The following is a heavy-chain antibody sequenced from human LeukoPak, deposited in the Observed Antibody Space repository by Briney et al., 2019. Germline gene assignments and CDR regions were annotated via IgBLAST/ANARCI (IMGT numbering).Heavy chain of an antibody. CDR1: GGSISSGSYY. CDR2: IYTSGST. Sequence: PSETLSLTCTVSGGSISSGSYYWSWIRQPAGKGLEWIGRIYTSGSTNYNPSLKSRVTISVDTSKNQFSLRLSSVTAADTAVYYCARSDDILTGYAFDIWGQGTMVTVSS. D-gene: IGHD3-9*01. J-gene: IGHJ3*02. CDR3: ARSDDILTGYAFDI. V-gene: IGHV4-61*02.